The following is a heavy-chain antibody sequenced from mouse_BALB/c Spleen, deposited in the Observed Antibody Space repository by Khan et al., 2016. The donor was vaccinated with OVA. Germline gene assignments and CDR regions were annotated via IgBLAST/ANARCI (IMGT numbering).Heavy chain of an antibody. V-gene: IGHV3-2*02. CDR2: ISSTGST. J-gene: IGHJ4*01. D-gene: IGHD2-13*01. Sequence: EVQLQESGPGLVKPSQSLSLTCTVTGYSITSDYAWNWIRQFPGNKLEWMGYISSTGSTSYNPSLKGRISITRDTSKNQFFLHLNSVTSEDTATXYCARSLYYSDSYALDYWGQGTSVTVSS. CDR1: GYSITSDYA. CDR3: ARSLYYSDSYALDY.